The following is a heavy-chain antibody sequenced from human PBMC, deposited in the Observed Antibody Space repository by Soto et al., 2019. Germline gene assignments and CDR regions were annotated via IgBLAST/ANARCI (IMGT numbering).Heavy chain of an antibody. Sequence: SVKVSCKASGGTFSSYAISWVRQAPGQGLEWMGGIIPIFGTANYAQKFQGRVTITADESTSTAYMELSSLRSEDTAVYYCARDCRYSSGWRDSYFDYWGQGTLVTVSS. CDR3: ARDCRYSSGWRDSYFDY. J-gene: IGHJ4*02. CDR1: GGTFSSYA. V-gene: IGHV1-69*13. D-gene: IGHD6-19*01. CDR2: IIPIFGTA.